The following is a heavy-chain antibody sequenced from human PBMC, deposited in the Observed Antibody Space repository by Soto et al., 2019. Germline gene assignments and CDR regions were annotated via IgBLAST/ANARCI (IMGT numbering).Heavy chain of an antibody. J-gene: IGHJ3*02. Sequence: PGESLKISCKGSGYSFTSYWIGWVRQMPGKGLELMGIIYPGDSDTRYSPSFQGQVTISADKSISTAYLQWSSLKASDTAMYYCARLERYYYDSSGYYSYAFDIWGQGTMVTVSS. CDR3: ARLERYYYDSSGYYSYAFDI. V-gene: IGHV5-51*01. D-gene: IGHD3-22*01. CDR2: IYPGDSDT. CDR1: GYSFTSYW.